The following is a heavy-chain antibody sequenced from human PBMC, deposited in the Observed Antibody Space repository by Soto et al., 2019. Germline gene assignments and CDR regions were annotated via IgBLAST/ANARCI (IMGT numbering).Heavy chain of an antibody. Sequence: GASVKVSCKASGGTFSSYTISWVRQAPGQGLEWMGRIIPILGIANYAQKFQGRVTITADKSTSTAYMELSSLRSEDTAVYYCARRAAAGPRNWFDPWGQGTLVTVSS. CDR3: ARRAAAGPRNWFDP. CDR1: GGTFSSYT. J-gene: IGHJ5*02. D-gene: IGHD6-13*01. V-gene: IGHV1-69*02. CDR2: IIPILGIA.